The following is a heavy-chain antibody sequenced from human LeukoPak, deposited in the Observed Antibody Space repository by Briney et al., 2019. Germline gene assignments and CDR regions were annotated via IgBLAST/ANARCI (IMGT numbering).Heavy chain of an antibody. CDR2: IYYSGST. CDR1: GGSISSYY. CDR3: ARDAPGYSSGWWDY. J-gene: IGHJ4*02. V-gene: IGHV4-59*01. D-gene: IGHD6-19*01. Sequence: SETLSLTCTVSGGSISSYYWSWIRQPPGKGLEWVGYIYYSGSTNYNPSLKSRVTISVDTSKNQFSLKLSSVTAADTAVYYCARDAPGYSSGWWDYWGQGTLVTVSS.